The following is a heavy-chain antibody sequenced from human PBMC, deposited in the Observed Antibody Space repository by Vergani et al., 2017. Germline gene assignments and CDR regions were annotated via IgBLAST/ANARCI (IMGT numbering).Heavy chain of an antibody. J-gene: IGHJ4*02. CDR1: GYTFTSYA. CDR3: AREGFYDYVWGSYRLRGGYYFDY. Sequence: VQLVQSGAEVKKPGASVKVSCTASGYTFTSYAMHWVRQAPGQRLEWMGWINAGNGNTKYSQKFQGRVTITRDTSASTAYMELSSLRSEDTAVYYCAREGFYDYVWGSYRLRGGYYFDYWGQGTLVTVSS. V-gene: IGHV1-3*01. CDR2: INAGNGNT. D-gene: IGHD3-16*02.